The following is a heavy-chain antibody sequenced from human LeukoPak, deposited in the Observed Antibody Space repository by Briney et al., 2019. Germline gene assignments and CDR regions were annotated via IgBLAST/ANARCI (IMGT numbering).Heavy chain of an antibody. V-gene: IGHV3-48*03. CDR3: AKGVVVVAAKYYFDY. CDR2: ISSSSSTI. J-gene: IGHJ4*02. Sequence: GGSLRLSCAASGFTFSSYEMNWVRQAPGKGLEWVSYISSSSSTIYYADSVKGRFTISRDNSKNTLYLQMNSLRAEDTAVYYCAKGVVVVAAKYYFDYWGQGTLVTVSS. CDR1: GFTFSSYE. D-gene: IGHD2-15*01.